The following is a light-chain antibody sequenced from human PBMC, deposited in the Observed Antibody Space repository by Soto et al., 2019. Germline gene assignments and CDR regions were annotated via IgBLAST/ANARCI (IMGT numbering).Light chain of an antibody. J-gene: IGKJ1*01. V-gene: IGKV1-39*01. CDR3: QQSHSPPWR. Sequence: DILMTQSPSSLSASVGDRVTITCRASQTITTYLNWYQQKPGKAPQLLIYGASSLQSGVPSRFTGSGSGTDFPLTTSSLKPKDLETYHGQQSHSPPWRSGQGPRWKSN. CDR1: QTITTY. CDR2: GAS.